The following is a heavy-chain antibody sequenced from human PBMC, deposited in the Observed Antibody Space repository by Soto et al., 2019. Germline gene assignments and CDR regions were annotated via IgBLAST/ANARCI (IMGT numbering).Heavy chain of an antibody. D-gene: IGHD3-22*01. CDR3: ARAAGGYYSDGTAFHVY. V-gene: IGHV3-23*01. Sequence: EVQLLESGGGLVQPGGSLRLSCAASGFTFSSYAMSWVRQAPGKGLEWVSGISDSGGRTYYADSVKGRFTIARDISQNALSLQMTGLRAEDTAVYYCARAAGGYYSDGTAFHVYWGQGTLVTASS. J-gene: IGHJ4*02. CDR1: GFTFSSYA. CDR2: ISDSGGRT.